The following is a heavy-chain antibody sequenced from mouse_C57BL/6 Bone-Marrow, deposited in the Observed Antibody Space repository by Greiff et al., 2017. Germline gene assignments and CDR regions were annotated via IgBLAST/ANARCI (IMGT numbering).Heavy chain of an antibody. CDR2: ISYDGSN. CDR1: GSSITSGYY. CDR3: AREDYGSDY. V-gene: IGHV3-6*02. D-gene: IGHD1-1*01. J-gene: IGHJ2*01. Sequence: EVKLQESGPGLVKPSQSLSLTCSVTGSSITSGYYWNWIRQFPGNKLEWMGSISYDGSNNYNPSLKNRISITRDTSKNQFFLKLNPVTTEDTATYYCAREDYGSDYWGQGTTLTVSS.